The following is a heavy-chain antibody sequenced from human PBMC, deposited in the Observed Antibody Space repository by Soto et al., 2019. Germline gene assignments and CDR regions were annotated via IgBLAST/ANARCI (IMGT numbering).Heavy chain of an antibody. Sequence: SETLSLTCRVSGGSINSSSYFWGWVRQPPGKGLEWIGSIYYSGSTYYNPSLRSRVTISVDTSKNQFSLKLSSVTAADTAVFYCAKDKRENTAISGWFDPWGQGTRVTVSA. V-gene: IGHV4-39*02. CDR3: AKDKRENTAISGWFDP. CDR2: IYYSGST. CDR1: GGSINSSSYF. J-gene: IGHJ5*02. D-gene: IGHD5-18*01.